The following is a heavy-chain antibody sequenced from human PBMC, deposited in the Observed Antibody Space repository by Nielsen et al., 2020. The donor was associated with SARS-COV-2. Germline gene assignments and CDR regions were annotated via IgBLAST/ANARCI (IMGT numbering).Heavy chain of an antibody. CDR3: ARRYCIGSGCYGCLDP. CDR1: GYTFNSDS. J-gene: IGHJ5*02. D-gene: IGHD2-15*01. CDR2: LNTTTGKP. V-gene: IGHV7-4-1*02. Sequence: ASLKVSCNASGYTFNSDSIDRVRQEPGEGFEWMVWLNTTTGKPAYAQGFTGRFVFSVDSSVTTAYLQISRIKSADTAVYFCARRYCIGSGCYGCLDPWGQGTLVNVSS.